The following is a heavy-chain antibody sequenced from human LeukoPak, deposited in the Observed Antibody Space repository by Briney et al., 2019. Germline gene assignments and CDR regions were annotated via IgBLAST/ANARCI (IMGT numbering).Heavy chain of an antibody. J-gene: IGHJ4*02. Sequence: SETLSLTRAVYGESFSVYYWSWIRQPPGKGLEWIGEINHSGNTNYNPSLTGRVTISLDKSKTQFSLKMSSVTAAATAVYYCARDGIWWPFDYWGQGTLVTVSS. CDR1: GESFSVYY. V-gene: IGHV4-34*01. CDR3: ARDGIWWPFDY. D-gene: IGHD5-12*01. CDR2: INHSGNT.